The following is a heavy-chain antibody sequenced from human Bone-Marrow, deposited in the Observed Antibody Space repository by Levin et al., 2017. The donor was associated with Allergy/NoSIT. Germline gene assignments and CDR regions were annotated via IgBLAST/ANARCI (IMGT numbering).Heavy chain of an antibody. CDR3: VRDRRTIFGTANSFDF. Sequence: PGGSLRLSCAASGFTLEDYAMHWVRQGPGKGLEWVSGITWNSGNKVYADSVKGRFTISRDNAKNSLHLQINSLRPEDTALYFCVRDRRTIFGTANSFDFWGQGTMVTVSS. D-gene: IGHD3-3*01. CDR1: GFTLEDYA. J-gene: IGHJ3*01. CDR2: ITWNSGNK. V-gene: IGHV3-9*01.